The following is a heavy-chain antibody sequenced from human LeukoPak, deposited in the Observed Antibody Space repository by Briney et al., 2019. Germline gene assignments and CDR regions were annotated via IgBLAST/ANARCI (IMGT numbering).Heavy chain of an antibody. J-gene: IGHJ4*02. CDR1: GGTFSSYA. CDR3: ARVDKWKTIPVDY. Sequence: GASVKVSCKASGGTFSSYAISWVRQAPGQGLEWMGRITPILGIANYAQKFQGRVTITADKSTSTAYMELSSLRSEDTAVYYCARVDKWKTIPVDYWGQGTLVTVSS. CDR2: ITPILGIA. D-gene: IGHD1-20*01. V-gene: IGHV1-69*04.